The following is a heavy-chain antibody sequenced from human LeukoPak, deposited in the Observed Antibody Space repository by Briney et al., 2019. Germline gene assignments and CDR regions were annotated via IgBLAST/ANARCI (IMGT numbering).Heavy chain of an antibody. CDR1: GGTFSNYG. V-gene: IGHV1-69*05. D-gene: IGHD6-19*01. CDR3: ARDSSGWSDAFDI. CDR2: IIPIFGTA. Sequence: SVKVSCKASGGTFSNYGINWVRQAPGQGLEWMGRIIPIFGTANYAQKFQGRVTITTDESTSTAYMELSSLRSEDTAVYYCARDSSGWSDAFDIWGQGTMVTVSS. J-gene: IGHJ3*02.